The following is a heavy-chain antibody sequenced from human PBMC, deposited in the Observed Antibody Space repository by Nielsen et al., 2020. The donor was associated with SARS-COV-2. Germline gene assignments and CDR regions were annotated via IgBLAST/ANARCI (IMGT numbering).Heavy chain of an antibody. V-gene: IGHV3-74*01. CDR3: ATSYGMDV. CDR2: INSDGSST. J-gene: IGHJ6*02. CDR1: GFTFSSYW. Sequence: GESLKISCAASGFTFSSYWMHWVRQAPGKGLVWVSRINSDGSSTSYADSVKGRFTISRDNAKNSLYLQMNSLRAEDTALYYCATSYGMDVWGQGTTVTVSS.